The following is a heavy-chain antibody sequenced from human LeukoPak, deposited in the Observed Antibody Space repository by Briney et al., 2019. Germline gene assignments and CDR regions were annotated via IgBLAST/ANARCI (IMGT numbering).Heavy chain of an antibody. D-gene: IGHD3-22*01. J-gene: IGHJ3*02. Sequence: ASVKVSCKASGYTFTSYGISWVRQAPGQGLEWMGWISAYNGNTNYAQKLQGRVTMTTDTSTSTAYMELSSLRSEDTAVYYCARGFGSVIVVVNAIDAFDIWGQGTMVTVSS. CDR2: ISAYNGNT. CDR3: ARGFGSVIVVVNAIDAFDI. CDR1: GYTFTSYG. V-gene: IGHV1-18*01.